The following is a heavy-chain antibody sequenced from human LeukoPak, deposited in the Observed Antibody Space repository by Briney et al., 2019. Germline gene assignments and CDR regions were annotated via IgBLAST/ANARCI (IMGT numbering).Heavy chain of an antibody. CDR3: ARAVTFYYHTGGYY. CDR1: GFTFSSYW. J-gene: IGHJ4*02. CDR2: IKQDGNEK. Sequence: GGSLRLSCAASGFTFSSYWMSWVRQAPGKGLEWVANIKQDGNEKYYVDSVKGRFTISRDNAKKSLYLQMNSLRAEDTAVYYCARAVTFYYHTGGYYWGQGTLVTVSS. D-gene: IGHD3-22*01. V-gene: IGHV3-7*01.